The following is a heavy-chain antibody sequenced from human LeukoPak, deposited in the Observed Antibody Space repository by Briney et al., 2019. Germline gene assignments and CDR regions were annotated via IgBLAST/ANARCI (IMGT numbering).Heavy chain of an antibody. Sequence: GGSLRLSCAASGFTFSSYAMSWVRQAPGKGLEWVSAISGSGGSTYYADSVKGRFTISRDNSKNTLYLQMNSLRAEDTAVYYCAKDGGDTGSYSSSDYWGQGTLVTVSS. CDR1: GFTFSSYA. J-gene: IGHJ4*02. CDR2: ISGSGGST. V-gene: IGHV3-23*01. D-gene: IGHD3-10*01. CDR3: AKDGGDTGSYSSSDY.